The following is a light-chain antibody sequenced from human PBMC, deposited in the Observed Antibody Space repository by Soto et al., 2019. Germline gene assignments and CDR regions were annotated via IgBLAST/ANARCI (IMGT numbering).Light chain of an antibody. V-gene: IGLV2-14*01. J-gene: IGLJ2*01. CDR3: ASWDDRLGAVI. CDR1: SSDVGGYNY. Sequence: QSALTQPASVSGSPGQSITISCTGTSSDVGGYNYVSWYQQHPGKAPKLMIYEVSNRPLGVSNRFSGSKSGNTASLTISGLQAEDEADYYCASWDDRLGAVIFGGGTKVTVL. CDR2: EVS.